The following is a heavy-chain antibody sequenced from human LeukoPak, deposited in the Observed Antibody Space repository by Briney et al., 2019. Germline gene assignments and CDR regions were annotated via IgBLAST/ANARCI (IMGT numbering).Heavy chain of an antibody. CDR3: ASFQWEQDAFDI. J-gene: IGHJ3*02. V-gene: IGHV4-61*02. Sequence: QVQLQESDPGLVKPSQTLSLPCTVSGGSISRGSYYWSWIRQPAGTGLEWIGRIYTSGSTNYNPSLKRRVTISVDTSKNQFSLKLSSVTAADTAVYYCASFQWEQDAFDIWGQGTMVTVSS. CDR2: IYTSGST. D-gene: IGHD1-26*01. CDR1: GGSISRGSYY.